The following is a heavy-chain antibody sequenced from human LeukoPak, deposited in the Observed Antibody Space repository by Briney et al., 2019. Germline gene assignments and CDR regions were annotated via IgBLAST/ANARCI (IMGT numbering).Heavy chain of an antibody. CDR1: GFTFDDYG. CDR3: ARDREWFGDHYYMDV. D-gene: IGHD3-10*01. V-gene: IGHV3-20*04. J-gene: IGHJ6*03. Sequence: PGGSLRLSCAAPGFTFDDYGMSWVRQAPGKGLEWVSGINWNGGSTGYADSVKGRFTISRDNAKNSLYLQMNSLRAEDTALYYCARDREWFGDHYYMDVWGKGTTVTVSS. CDR2: INWNGGST.